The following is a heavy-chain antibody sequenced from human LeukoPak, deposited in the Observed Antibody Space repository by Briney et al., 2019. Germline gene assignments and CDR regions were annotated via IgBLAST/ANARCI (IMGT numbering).Heavy chain of an antibody. Sequence: GGSLRLPCAASGFTFSSYAMSWVRQAPGKGLEWVSAISGSGGSTYYADSVKGRFTISSDNSKNTLYLQMNSLRAEDTAVYYCAKDPSIAARPYYFDYWGQGTLVTVSS. J-gene: IGHJ4*02. D-gene: IGHD6-6*01. CDR3: AKDPSIAARPYYFDY. CDR2: ISGSGGST. V-gene: IGHV3-23*01. CDR1: GFTFSSYA.